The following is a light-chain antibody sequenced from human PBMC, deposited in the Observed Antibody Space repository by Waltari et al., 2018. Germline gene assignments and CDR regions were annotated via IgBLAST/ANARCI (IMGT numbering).Light chain of an antibody. CDR2: AAS. CDR1: QDIGTY. Sequence: DIQLTQSPSFRSASVGRRVTVTCRASQDIGTYLAWYQNKPGKAPHLLIYAASSLHTGVPSRFSAGGSGTLFTLTINRLQPEDFATYYCQQLHTYPLTFGGGTEVEL. V-gene: IGKV1-9*01. J-gene: IGKJ4*01. CDR3: QQLHTYPLT.